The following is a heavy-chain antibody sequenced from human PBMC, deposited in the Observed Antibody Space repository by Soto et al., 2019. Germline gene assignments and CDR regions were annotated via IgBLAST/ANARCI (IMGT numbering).Heavy chain of an antibody. CDR1: GFSFRDHS. Sequence: VQLVESGGGVVSPGGSLRLSCVGSGFSFRDHSMNWVRQPPGKGLQWISYISSSSENIYYAASVKGRFTVSRDNAKNTLVLQMNSLRDDDSAIYYCARLPKGSVVTGWGQGSLVTVSS. J-gene: IGHJ4*01. V-gene: IGHV3-48*02. CDR3: ARLPKGSVVTG. CDR2: ISSSSENI. D-gene: IGHD2-21*02.